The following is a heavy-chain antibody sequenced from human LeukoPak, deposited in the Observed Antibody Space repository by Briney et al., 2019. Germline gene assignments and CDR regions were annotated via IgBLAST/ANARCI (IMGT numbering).Heavy chain of an antibody. Sequence: PGGSLRLSCAASGLSFSSYWMTWVRQAPGKGLEWVADIKEDGSAKSYVDSVKGRFTISRDNAKNSLYLQMNSLRVEDTAVYYCARDYDYFSGHNPDAYDIWGQGTTVIVSS. J-gene: IGHJ3*02. D-gene: IGHD2-15*01. CDR1: GLSFSSYW. CDR3: ARDYDYFSGHNPDAYDI. V-gene: IGHV3-7*01. CDR2: IKEDGSAK.